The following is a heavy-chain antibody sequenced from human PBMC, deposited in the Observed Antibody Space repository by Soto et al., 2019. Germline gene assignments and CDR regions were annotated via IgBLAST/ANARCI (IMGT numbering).Heavy chain of an antibody. D-gene: IGHD3-10*01. CDR2: IYYSGST. V-gene: IGHV4-59*01. CDR1: GGSISSYY. J-gene: IGHJ4*02. Sequence: SETLSLTCTVSGGSISSYYWSWNRQPPGKGLEWIGYIYYSGSTNYNPSFKSRVTISVDTSKNQFSLKLSSVTAADTAVYYCARGWSGYYFDYWGQGTLVTVSS. CDR3: ARGWSGYYFDY.